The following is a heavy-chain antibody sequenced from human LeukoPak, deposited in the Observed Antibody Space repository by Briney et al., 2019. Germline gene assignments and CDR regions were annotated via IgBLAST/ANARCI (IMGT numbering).Heavy chain of an antibody. J-gene: IGHJ4*02. D-gene: IGHD6-19*01. CDR2: IYYSGST. Sequence: KSSETLSLTCTVSGGSISSYYWSWIRQPPGKGLEWIGYIYYSGSTNYNPSLKSRVTISVDTSKNQFSLKLSSVTAADTAVYYCARNSGRQWPWDYWGQGTLVTVSS. CDR1: GGSISSYY. V-gene: IGHV4-59*01. CDR3: ARNSGRQWPWDY.